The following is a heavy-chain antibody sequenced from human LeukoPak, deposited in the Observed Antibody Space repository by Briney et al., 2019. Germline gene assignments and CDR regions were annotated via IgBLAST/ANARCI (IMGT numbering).Heavy chain of an antibody. V-gene: IGHV4-39*01. Sequence: SETLSLTCTVSGGSISSSSYYWGWIRQPPGKGLVWIGSIYYSGSTYYNPSLKSRVTISVDTSKNQFSLKLSSVTAADTAVYYCARLDGSGSYRVSKFYIDYWGQGTLVTVSS. CDR2: IYYSGST. CDR3: ARLDGSGSYRVSKFYIDY. J-gene: IGHJ4*02. CDR1: GGSISSSSYY. D-gene: IGHD3-10*01.